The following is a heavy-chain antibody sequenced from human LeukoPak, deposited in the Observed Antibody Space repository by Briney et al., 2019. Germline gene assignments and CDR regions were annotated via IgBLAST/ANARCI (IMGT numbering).Heavy chain of an antibody. CDR1: GFTFSSYW. CDR3: VRGSSGWYGIDY. D-gene: IGHD6-19*01. CDR2: INSDGSST. Sequence: GGSLRFSGAGSGFTFSSYWWHWVRQAPGKGLVWVSRINSDGSSTDYADSVKGRFTISRDNAKNTLYLQMNGLRAEDTAVYYCVRGSSGWYGIDYWGQGALVTVSS. V-gene: IGHV3-74*01. J-gene: IGHJ4*02.